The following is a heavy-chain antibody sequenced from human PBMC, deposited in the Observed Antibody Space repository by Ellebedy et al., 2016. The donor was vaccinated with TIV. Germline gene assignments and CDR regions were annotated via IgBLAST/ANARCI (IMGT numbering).Heavy chain of an antibody. CDR3: ARVFRWYSGYDVRADCGGDCRYQFWYFDL. J-gene: IGHJ2*01. D-gene: IGHD2-21*02. CDR1: GGTFSSYA. CDR2: ISAYNGNT. Sequence: AASVKVSCKASGGTFSSYAISWVRQAPGQGLEWMGGISAYNGNTNYAQKLQGRVTMTTDTSTSTAYMELRSLRSDDTAVYYCARVFRWYSGYDVRADCGGDCRYQFWYFDLWGRGTLVTVSS. V-gene: IGHV1-18*01.